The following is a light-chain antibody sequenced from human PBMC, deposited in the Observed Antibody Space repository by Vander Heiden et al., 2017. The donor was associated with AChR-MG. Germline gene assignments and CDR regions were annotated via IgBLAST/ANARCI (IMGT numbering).Light chain of an antibody. CDR3: QQTYSIPLT. V-gene: IGKV1-39*01. CDR1: QSINNY. CDR2: AAS. J-gene: IGKJ4*01. Sequence: DIQMTQSPSSLSASVGARVTMTCRASQSINNYLNWYQQKPGKAPKVLIYAASSLQSGVPSRFSGSESGPDFTLTISSLQPEDFATYYCQQTYSIPLTFGGGTEVEI.